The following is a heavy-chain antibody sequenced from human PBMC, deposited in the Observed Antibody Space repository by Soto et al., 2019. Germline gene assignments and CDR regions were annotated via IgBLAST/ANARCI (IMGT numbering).Heavy chain of an antibody. CDR1: VFTFTSYA. CDR3: AVHGYDY. CDR2: ISGSGGST. D-gene: IGHD1-1*01. V-gene: IGHV3-23*01. Sequence: GGSLRLSCEAYVFTFTSYAMSWVRQAPGKGLEWVSVISGSGGSTYYADSVKGRFTISRDNSKNTLYLQMNSLRAEDTAVYYCAVHGYDYWGQGTLVTVSS. J-gene: IGHJ4*02.